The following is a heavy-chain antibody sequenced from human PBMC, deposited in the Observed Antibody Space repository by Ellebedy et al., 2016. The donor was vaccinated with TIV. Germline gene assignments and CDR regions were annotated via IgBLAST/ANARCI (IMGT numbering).Heavy chain of an antibody. D-gene: IGHD2-21*02. V-gene: IGHV4-38-2*02. CDR3: ARLCGGDCYADY. CDR2: KYQSGST. J-gene: IGHJ4*02. Sequence: MPSETLSLTCTVSGYSLSGYFFWGWIRQTPGKGLEWIGTKYQSGSTYYNPSLNSRATISMDTSKNQFSLKLTSLTAADTAVYYCARLCGGDCYADYWGQGTLVTVSS. CDR1: GYSLSGYFF.